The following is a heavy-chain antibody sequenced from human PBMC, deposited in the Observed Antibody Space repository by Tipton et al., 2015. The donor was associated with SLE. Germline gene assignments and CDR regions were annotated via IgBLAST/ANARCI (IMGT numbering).Heavy chain of an antibody. Sequence: SLRLSCEASGFTFSNYWMNWGRQAPGKGLEWVASIKQDGSDKYYVDSVKGRFTISRDNANNSLFLQMNSLRAEDTAVYYCARDEYSSSWGDYYYYMDVWGTGTTVTVSS. CDR1: GFTFSNYW. CDR2: IKQDGSDK. D-gene: IGHD6-13*01. V-gene: IGHV3-7*01. J-gene: IGHJ6*03. CDR3: ARDEYSSSWGDYYYYMDV.